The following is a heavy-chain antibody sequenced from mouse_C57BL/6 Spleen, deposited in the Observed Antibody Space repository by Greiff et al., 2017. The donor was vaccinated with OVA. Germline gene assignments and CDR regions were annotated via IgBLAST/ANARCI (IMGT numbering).Heavy chain of an antibody. CDR2: ISDGGSYT. Sequence: DVMLVESGGGLVKPGGSLKLSCAASGFTFSSYAMSWVRQTPEKRLEWVATISDGGSYTYYPDNVKGRFTISRDNAKNNLYLQMSHLKSEDTAMYYCARATGTGFWFAYWGQGTLVTVSA. J-gene: IGHJ3*01. V-gene: IGHV5-4*03. CDR3: ARATGTGFWFAY. CDR1: GFTFSSYA. D-gene: IGHD4-1*01.